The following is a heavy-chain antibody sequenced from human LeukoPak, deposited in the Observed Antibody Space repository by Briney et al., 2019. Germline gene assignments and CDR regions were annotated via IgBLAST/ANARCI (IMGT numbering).Heavy chain of an antibody. J-gene: IGHJ5*02. Sequence: ASVKVSCKASCYSFTSYGISWVRQAPGQGLEWLGWISAYNGNTNYAQKLQGRVTMTTDTSTCTAYMELRSLRSDDTAVYYCARETIAYYYDSSGYWFDPWGQGTLVTVSS. CDR1: CYSFTSYG. CDR3: ARETIAYYYDSSGYWFDP. V-gene: IGHV1-18*01. D-gene: IGHD3-22*01. CDR2: ISAYNGNT.